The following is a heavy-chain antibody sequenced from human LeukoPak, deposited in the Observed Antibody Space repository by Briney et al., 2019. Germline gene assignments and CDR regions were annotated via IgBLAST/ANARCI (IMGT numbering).Heavy chain of an antibody. J-gene: IGHJ6*02. CDR2: INPNSGDT. V-gene: IGHV1-2*02. Sequence: WASVKVSCKASGGTFSSYAISWVRQAPGQGLEWMGWINPNSGDTKSAQKFQGGVTMTRDTSISTAYMQLSRLRSDGTAVYYCARDPIVAAGYYYGMDVWGQGTTVTVSS. CDR3: ARDPIVAAGYYYGMDV. D-gene: IGHD6-13*01. CDR1: GGTFSSYA.